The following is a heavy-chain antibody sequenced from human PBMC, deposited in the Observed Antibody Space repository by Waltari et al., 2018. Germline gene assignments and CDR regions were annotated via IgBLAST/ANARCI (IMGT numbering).Heavy chain of an antibody. Sequence: QVELQQWGAGFLKTSETLSLTCAVYGGSFGTYFWSWILQPPGKGLEWIGEINHSGSTTYNPPLKSRVTISADTSKNHFSLKLSSVTAADTAVYYCARVVLDRNDAFDIWGQGTAVTISS. J-gene: IGHJ3*02. V-gene: IGHV4-34*01. CDR1: GGSFGTYF. CDR2: INHSGST. CDR3: ARVVLDRNDAFDI. D-gene: IGHD2-15*01.